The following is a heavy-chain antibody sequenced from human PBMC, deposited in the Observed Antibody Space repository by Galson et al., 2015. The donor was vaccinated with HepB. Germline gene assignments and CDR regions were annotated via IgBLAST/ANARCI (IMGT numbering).Heavy chain of an antibody. J-gene: IGHJ6*03. CDR3: ARASYCSSTSCYNLLGGVYYYYYMDV. CDR1: SGSISSYY. D-gene: IGHD2-2*02. CDR2: IYYSGST. V-gene: IGHV4-59*01. Sequence: LSLTCTVSSGSISSYYWSWIRQPPGKGLEWIGYIYYSGSTNYNPSLKSRVTISVDTSKNQFSLKLGSVTAADTAVYYCARASYCSSTSCYNLLGGVYYYYYMDVWGKGTTVTVSS.